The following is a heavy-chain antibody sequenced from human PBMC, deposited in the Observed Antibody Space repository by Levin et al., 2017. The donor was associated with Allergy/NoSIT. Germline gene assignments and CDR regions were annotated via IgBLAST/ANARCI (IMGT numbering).Heavy chain of an antibody. Sequence: GGSLRLSCAASGFTFSSYGMHWVRQAPGKGLEWVAVISYDGSNKYYADSVKGRFTISRDNSKNTLYLQMNSLRAEDTAVYYCANDIAVAGDDAFDIWGQGTMVTVSS. V-gene: IGHV3-30*18. J-gene: IGHJ3*02. CDR1: GFTFSSYG. D-gene: IGHD6-19*01. CDR2: ISYDGSNK. CDR3: ANDIAVAGDDAFDI.